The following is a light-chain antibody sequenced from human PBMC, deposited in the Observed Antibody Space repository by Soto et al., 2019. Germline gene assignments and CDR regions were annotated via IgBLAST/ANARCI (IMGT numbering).Light chain of an antibody. CDR2: DAS. CDR1: QSVSSY. CDR3: QQRSNWPPIT. Sequence: EIVLTQSPATLSLSPGERATLSCRASQSVSSYLAWYQQKPGQAPRLLLYDASNRATGIPARFSGSVSGTDFTLTISSLEPEDFAVYYCQQRSNWPPITFGQGTDWRL. J-gene: IGKJ5*01. V-gene: IGKV3-11*01.